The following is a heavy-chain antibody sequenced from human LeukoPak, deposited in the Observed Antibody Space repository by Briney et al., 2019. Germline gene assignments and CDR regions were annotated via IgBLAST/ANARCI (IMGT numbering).Heavy chain of an antibody. CDR3: AKGYDSSGYYLDY. CDR2: MRSDGSTK. D-gene: IGHD3-22*01. CDR1: GFSFSSYG. V-gene: IGHV3-30*02. J-gene: IGHJ4*02. Sequence: GGSLRLSCAASGFSFSSYGMHWVRQAPSKGLEWVAYMRSDGSTKYYADSVKGRFTISRDNSKNTLYLQMNSLRPEDTAVYYCAKGYDSSGYYLDYWGQGTPVTVSS.